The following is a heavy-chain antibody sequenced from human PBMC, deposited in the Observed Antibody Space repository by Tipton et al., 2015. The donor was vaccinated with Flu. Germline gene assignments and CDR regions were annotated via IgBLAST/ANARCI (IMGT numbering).Heavy chain of an antibody. D-gene: IGHD3-10*01. CDR2: LYYTGDG. CDR3: ARVPRGPYYGMDV. Sequence: TLSLTCTVSGVSISSTNDIWGWVRQPPGKGLEWIGSLYYTGDGYYNPSLKSRVTISVDMSKNQLSLHLTSVTAADTAVYYCARVPRGPYYGMDVWGQGTTVTVSS. J-gene: IGHJ6*02. CDR1: GVSISSTNDI. V-gene: IGHV4-39*07.